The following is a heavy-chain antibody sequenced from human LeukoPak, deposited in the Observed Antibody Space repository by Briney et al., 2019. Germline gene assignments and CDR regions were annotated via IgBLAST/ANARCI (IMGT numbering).Heavy chain of an antibody. CDR3: ARGPLYYYDSGGYGSWCYYYGMDV. Sequence: SSETLSLTCTVSGGSISSGDYYWSWIRQPPGKGLEWIGYIYYSGSTYYNSSLKSRVTISVDTSKNQFSLKLSSVTAADTAVYYCARGPLYYYDSGGYGSWCYYYGMDVWGQGTTVTVSS. V-gene: IGHV4-30-4*01. J-gene: IGHJ6*02. D-gene: IGHD3-22*01. CDR2: IYYSGST. CDR1: GGSISSGDYY.